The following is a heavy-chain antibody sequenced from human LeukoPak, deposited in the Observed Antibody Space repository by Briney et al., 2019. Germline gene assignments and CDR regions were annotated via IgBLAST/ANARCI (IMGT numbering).Heavy chain of an antibody. V-gene: IGHV4-34*01. CDR3: ARRSWGSRTHNWFDP. Sequence: SETLSLTCAVYGGSFSGYYWSWIRQPPGKGLEWIGEINHSGRTNYNPSLKSRVTISVDTSKNQFSLKLSPVTAADRAVYYCARRSWGSRTHNWFDPWGQGTLVTVSS. J-gene: IGHJ5*02. D-gene: IGHD2-2*01. CDR2: INHSGRT. CDR1: GGSFSGYY.